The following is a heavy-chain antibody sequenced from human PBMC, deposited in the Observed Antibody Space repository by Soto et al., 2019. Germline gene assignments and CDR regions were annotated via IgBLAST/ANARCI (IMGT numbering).Heavy chain of an antibody. J-gene: IGHJ4*02. CDR1: GGSVSSSSYY. D-gene: IGHD3-22*01. V-gene: IGHV4-61*01. CDR3: ARVPDYYDSRGYPY. CDR2: IYVSGST. Sequence: ESLSLTCTVSGGSVSSSSYYWGWIRQPPGKGREWIGYIYVSGSTNYNPTLKSRVTISVDTSKIQFSLKLSSLRSEDTAVYYCARVPDYYDSRGYPYWGQGTLVTVS.